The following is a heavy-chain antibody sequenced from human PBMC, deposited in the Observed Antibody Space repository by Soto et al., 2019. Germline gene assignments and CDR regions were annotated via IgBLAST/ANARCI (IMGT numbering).Heavy chain of an antibody. CDR2: IYYSGST. CDR1: GGSISSSSYY. CDR3: ARDLRYCSGGSCRRFDP. J-gene: IGHJ5*02. Sequence: QLQLQESGPGLVKPSETLSLTCTVSGGSISSSSYYWGWIRQPPGKGLEWIGSIYYSGSTYYNPSLKSRVTISVDTSKNQFSRKLSSVTAADTAVYYCARDLRYCSGGSCRRFDPWGQGTLVTVSS. V-gene: IGHV4-39*02. D-gene: IGHD2-15*01.